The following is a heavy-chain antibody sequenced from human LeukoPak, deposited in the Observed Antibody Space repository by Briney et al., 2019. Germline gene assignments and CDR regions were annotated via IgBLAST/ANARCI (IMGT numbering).Heavy chain of an antibody. CDR3: ARDNSVGDNAWWFDR. CDR1: GYTFTGYY. Sequence: ASVKVSCKASGYTFTGYYMHWVRQAPGQGLEWMGLINPTGGSTGYAQKFQGRVTITRDMSTSTDYMELSSLRSEDTAIYYCARDNSVGDNAWWFDRWGQGTLVTVSS. D-gene: IGHD1-26*01. CDR2: INPTGGST. V-gene: IGHV1-46*01. J-gene: IGHJ5*02.